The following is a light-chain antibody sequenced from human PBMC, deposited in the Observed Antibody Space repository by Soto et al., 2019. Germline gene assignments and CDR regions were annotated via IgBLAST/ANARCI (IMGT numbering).Light chain of an antibody. CDR1: SSNIGSNT. J-gene: IGLJ2*01. CDR3: AAWDDRLNGPV. V-gene: IGLV1-44*01. Sequence: QSVLTQPPSASGTPGQRVTISCSGSSSNIGSNTVNWYQQLPGTAPKLLMYSNNQRPSGIPDRFSGSKSGTSASLAISGLQSEDESDYYCAAWDDRLNGPVFGGGTKVTVL. CDR2: SNN.